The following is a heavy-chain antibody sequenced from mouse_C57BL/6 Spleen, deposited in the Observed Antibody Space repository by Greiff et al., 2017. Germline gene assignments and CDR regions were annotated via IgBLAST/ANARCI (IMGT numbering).Heavy chain of an antibody. J-gene: IGHJ3*01. V-gene: IGHV1-50*01. CDR2: IDPSDSYT. D-gene: IGHD2-5*01. Sequence: QVQLQQSGAELVKPGASVKLSCKASGYTFTSYWMQWVKQRPGQGLEWIGEIDPSDSYTNYNQKFKGKATLTVDTSSSTAYMQLSSLTSEDSAVYYCAREGVSNSAWFAYWGQGTLVTVSA. CDR3: AREGVSNSAWFAY. CDR1: GYTFTSYW.